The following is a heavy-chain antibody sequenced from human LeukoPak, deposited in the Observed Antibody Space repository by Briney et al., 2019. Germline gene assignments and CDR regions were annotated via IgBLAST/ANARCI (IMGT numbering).Heavy chain of an antibody. J-gene: IGHJ4*02. CDR1: GFTFSSYG. Sequence: GGSLRLSCAASGFTFSSYGMHWVRQAPGKGLEWVAVIWYDGSNKYYADSVKGRFTISRDNSKNTLYLQMNSLRAEDTAVYYCARGVSQGIAAASTFGDYWGQGTLVTVSS. V-gene: IGHV3-33*01. D-gene: IGHD6-13*01. CDR3: ARGVSQGIAAASTFGDY. CDR2: IWYDGSNK.